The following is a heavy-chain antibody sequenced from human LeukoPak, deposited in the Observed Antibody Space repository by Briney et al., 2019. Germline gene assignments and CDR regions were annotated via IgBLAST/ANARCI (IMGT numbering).Heavy chain of an antibody. CDR3: ARESDGDYMDV. Sequence: TGGSLRLSCAASGFTFSSYSMNWVRQAPGKGLEWVSSISSSSSYIYYADSVKGRFTISRDNAKNSLYLQMNSLRAEDTAVYYCARESDGDYMDVWGKGTTVTISS. V-gene: IGHV3-21*01. J-gene: IGHJ6*03. CDR1: GFTFSSYS. CDR2: ISSSSSYI. D-gene: IGHD3-10*01.